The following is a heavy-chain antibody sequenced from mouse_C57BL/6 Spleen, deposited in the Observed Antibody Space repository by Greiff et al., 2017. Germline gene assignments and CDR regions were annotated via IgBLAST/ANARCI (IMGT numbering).Heavy chain of an antibody. V-gene: IGHV1-53*01. D-gene: IGHD2-4*01. CDR3: ARSTMINYYAMDY. CDR2: IIPSNGGT. Sequence: VQLQQSGTELVKPGASVKLSCKASGYTFTSYWMHWVKQRPGQGLEWIGNIIPSNGGTNYNEKFKSKATLTVDKSSSTAYMQLSSLTSEDSAVYYCARSTMINYYAMDYWGQGTSVTVSS. CDR1: GYTFTSYW. J-gene: IGHJ4*01.